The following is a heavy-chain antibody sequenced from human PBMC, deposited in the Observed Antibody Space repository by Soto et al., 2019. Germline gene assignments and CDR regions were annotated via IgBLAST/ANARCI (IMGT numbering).Heavy chain of an antibody. D-gene: IGHD4-17*01. CDR1: GFTFSSYW. V-gene: IGHV3-74*01. J-gene: IGHJ6*03. CDR3: ARVGVYGDPYYYYYYYMDV. CDR2: INSDGSST. Sequence: GGSVRLSCAASGFTFSSYWMHWVRQAPGKGLVWVSRINSDGSSTSYADSVKGRFTISRDNAKNTLYLQMNSLRAEDTAVYCSARVGVYGDPYYYYYYYMDVWGKGTTVTVSS.